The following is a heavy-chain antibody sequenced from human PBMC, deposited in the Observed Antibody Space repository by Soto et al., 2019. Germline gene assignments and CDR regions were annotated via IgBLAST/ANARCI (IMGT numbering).Heavy chain of an antibody. CDR1: GESLSSSSYY. J-gene: IGHJ4*02. Sequence: PSETLSLTCIVSGESLSSSSYYWGSIRQPPGKGLEWIGSIYYSGRTYYNPSFKSRVTISIDTSKNQFSLKLSSVTATDTAVYYCARQRTTVVTQAYFDHWGQGALVTVSS. CDR2: IYYSGRT. D-gene: IGHD2-21*02. V-gene: IGHV4-39*01. CDR3: ARQRTTVVTQAYFDH.